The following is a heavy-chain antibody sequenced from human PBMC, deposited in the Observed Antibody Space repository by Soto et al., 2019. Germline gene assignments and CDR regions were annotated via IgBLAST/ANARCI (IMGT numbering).Heavy chain of an antibody. J-gene: IGHJ4*02. D-gene: IGHD3-22*01. Sequence: GASVKVSCKASGYIFTNYDINWVRQATGQGLEYLGWINPNSGNTGYVQKFKGRVTVTRNTSINTAYMELNSLRSEDTAVYYCAKNPGYYYDSTGYHFDYWGQGTLVTVSS. CDR3: AKNPGYYYDSTGYHFDY. CDR2: INPNSGNT. V-gene: IGHV1-8*01. CDR1: GYIFTNYD.